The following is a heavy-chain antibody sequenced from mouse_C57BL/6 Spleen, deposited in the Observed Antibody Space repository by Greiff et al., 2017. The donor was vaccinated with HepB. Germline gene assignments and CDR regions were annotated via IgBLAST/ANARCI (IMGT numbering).Heavy chain of an antibody. D-gene: IGHD2-3*01. Sequence: VQLQQPGAELLRPGSSVKLSCKASGYTFTSYWMHWVKQRPIQGLEWIGNIDPSDSETHYNQKFKDKATLTVDKSSSTAYMQLSSLTSEDSAVYYCARGGGYSYFHYWGQGTTLTVSS. CDR2: IDPSDSET. J-gene: IGHJ2*01. CDR3: ARGGGYSYFHY. CDR1: GYTFTSYW. V-gene: IGHV1-52*01.